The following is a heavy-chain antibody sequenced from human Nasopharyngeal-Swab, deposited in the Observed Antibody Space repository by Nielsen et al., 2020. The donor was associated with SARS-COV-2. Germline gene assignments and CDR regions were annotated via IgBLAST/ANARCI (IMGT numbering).Heavy chain of an antibody. V-gene: IGHV3-74*01. CDR1: GFTFSNYW. J-gene: IGHJ6*02. CDR2: INSDGSNT. Sequence: GESLKISCAASGFTFSNYWMHWVRQAPGKGLVWVSRINSDGSNTNYADSVKGRFTISRDNAKNTLYLQMNSLRAEDTAVYYCAKDLGYSYGSVGMDVWGQGTTVTVSS. D-gene: IGHD5-18*01. CDR3: AKDLGYSYGSVGMDV.